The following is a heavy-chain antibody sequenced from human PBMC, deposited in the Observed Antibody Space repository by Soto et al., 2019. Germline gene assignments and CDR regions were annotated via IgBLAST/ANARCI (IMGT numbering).Heavy chain of an antibody. V-gene: IGHV4-30-4*01. CDR3: AREPTLYGDHRYFDL. J-gene: IGHJ2*01. CDR2: IYYSGST. D-gene: IGHD4-17*01. CDR1: GGSISSGDYY. Sequence: QVQLQESGPGLVKPSQTLSLTCTVSGGSISSGDYYWSWIRQPPGKGLEWIGYIYYSGSTYYNPSLKTRVTISVDTSKNQFSLKLSSVTAADTAVYYCAREPTLYGDHRYFDLWGRGTLVTVSS.